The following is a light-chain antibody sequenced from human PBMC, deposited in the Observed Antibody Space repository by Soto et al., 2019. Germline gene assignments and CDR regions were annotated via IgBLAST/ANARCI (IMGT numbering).Light chain of an antibody. CDR2: AVN. CDR3: NSYTNSDTVI. V-gene: IGLV2-14*01. CDR1: SSDIGAYHY. J-gene: IGLJ2*01. Sequence: QSVLTQAASVSGSPGQSITISCTGTSSDIGAYHYVSWYQQRPGKAPKVLIYAVNNRPSGISDRFSGSKSGNTASLTISGLQAEGEAVYYCNSYTNSDTVIFGGGTKLTVL.